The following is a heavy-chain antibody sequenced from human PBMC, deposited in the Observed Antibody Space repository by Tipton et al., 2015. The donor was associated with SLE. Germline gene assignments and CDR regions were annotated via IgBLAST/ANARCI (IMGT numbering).Heavy chain of an antibody. D-gene: IGHD2/OR15-2a*01. CDR2: VFYSGGT. CDR1: GGSISSYY. V-gene: IGHV4-39*07. CDR3: VRLRREHQIVRLGWF. Sequence: LRLSCIVSGGSISSYYWGWIRQPPHKGLEYIGSVFYSGGTYYNPSLKSRVTISVDTSKNQFSLKLTSVTAADTAIYYCVRLRREHQIVRLGWFWGLGTLVTVSS. J-gene: IGHJ1*01.